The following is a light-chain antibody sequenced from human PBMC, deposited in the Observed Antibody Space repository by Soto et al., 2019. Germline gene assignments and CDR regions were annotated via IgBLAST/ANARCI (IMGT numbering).Light chain of an antibody. CDR3: QQYKSYST. J-gene: IGKJ1*01. Sequence: DIHLTQSPSTLSASVGDRVTLTCRASQSLNSRLAWYQQRPGKAPKLLIYDASTLESGVPSRFSGSGSGTEFTLTINNLQPDDLATYICQQYKSYSTFGRGTKVDI. CDR1: QSLNSR. V-gene: IGKV1-5*01. CDR2: DAS.